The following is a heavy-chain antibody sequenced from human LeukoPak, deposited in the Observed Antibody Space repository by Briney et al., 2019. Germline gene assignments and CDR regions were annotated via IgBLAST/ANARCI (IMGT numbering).Heavy chain of an antibody. V-gene: IGHV1-18*01. D-gene: IGHD3-10*01. J-gene: IGHJ6*02. CDR1: GYTFTSYG. CDR2: ISAYNGNT. CDR3: ARVEDLKWFGELLGYYYGMDV. Sequence: ASVKVSCKASGYTFTSYGISWVRQAPGQGLEWMGWISAYNGNTNYAQKLQGRVTMTTDTSTSTAYMELRSLRSDDTAVYYCARVEDLKWFGELLGYYYGMDVWGQGTTVTVSS.